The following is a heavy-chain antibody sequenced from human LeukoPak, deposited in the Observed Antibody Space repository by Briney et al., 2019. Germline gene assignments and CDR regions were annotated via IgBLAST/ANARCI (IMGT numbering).Heavy chain of an antibody. D-gene: IGHD6-25*01. Sequence: PGRSLRLSCAASGFTFDDYAMHWVRQAPGKGLEWVSGISWNSGSIGYADSVKGRFTISRDNAKNSLYLQMNSLRAEDTALYYCAKDTETSIAAHFDYWGQGTLVTVSS. J-gene: IGHJ4*02. CDR3: AKDTETSIAAHFDY. CDR1: GFTFDDYA. V-gene: IGHV3-9*01. CDR2: ISWNSGSI.